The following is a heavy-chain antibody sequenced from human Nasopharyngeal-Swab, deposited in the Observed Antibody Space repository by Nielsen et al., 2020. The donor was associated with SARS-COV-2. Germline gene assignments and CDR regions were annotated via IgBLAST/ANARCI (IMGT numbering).Heavy chain of an antibody. CDR2: VYPGNSEI. J-gene: IGHJ5*02. Sequence: GESLKISCMASGYSFVHHWIGWVRQKPGKGLEWMGMVYPGNSEIAYSPSFQGQVTISADKSINTAYLQWNSLRASDTAMYFCARRAARDGYNYEVDPWGQGTLVTVSS. D-gene: IGHD5-24*01. CDR1: GYSFVHHW. V-gene: IGHV5-51*01. CDR3: ARRAARDGYNYEVDP.